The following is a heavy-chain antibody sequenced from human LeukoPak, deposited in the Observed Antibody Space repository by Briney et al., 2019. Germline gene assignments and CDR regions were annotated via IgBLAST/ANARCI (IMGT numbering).Heavy chain of an antibody. D-gene: IGHD3-16*01. Sequence: GKSLRLSCEASDITFSSYGMHWVRQAPGKGLEWVAVTSYNGRECYYEDSVKGRFTISRDNSKNTLYLQMNSVTTDDTAVYYCAKATSPYDYVWGTSDWGQGTLVTVSS. J-gene: IGHJ4*02. CDR1: DITFSSYG. CDR3: AKATSPYDYVWGTSD. V-gene: IGHV3-30*18. CDR2: TSYNGREC.